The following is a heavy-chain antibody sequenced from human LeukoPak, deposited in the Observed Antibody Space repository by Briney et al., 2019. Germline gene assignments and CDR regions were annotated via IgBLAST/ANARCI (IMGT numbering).Heavy chain of an antibody. J-gene: IGHJ6*03. CDR3: ARDKGSTYYYYYYMDV. CDR1: GYTFTSYA. D-gene: IGHD6-6*01. Sequence: GASVKVSCKASGYTFTSYAMNWVRQAPGQGLEWMGWINTDTGNPTYAQGFTGRFAFSLDTSVSTAYLQISSLKAEDTAVYYCARDKGSTYYYYYYMDVWGKGTTVTVSS. V-gene: IGHV7-4-1*02. CDR2: INTDTGNP.